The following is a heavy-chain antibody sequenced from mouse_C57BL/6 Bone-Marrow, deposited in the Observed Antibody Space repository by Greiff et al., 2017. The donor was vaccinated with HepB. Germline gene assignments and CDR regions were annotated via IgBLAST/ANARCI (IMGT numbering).Heavy chain of an antibody. V-gene: IGHV5-6*01. Sequence: EVKLVESGGDLVKPGGSLKLSCAASGFTFSSYGMSWVRQTPDKRLEWVATISSGGSYTYYPDSVKGRVTISRDNAKNTLYRQMSSLKSEDTAMYYCASLGWDYYGSGAYWGQGTLVTVSA. CDR2: ISSGGSYT. J-gene: IGHJ3*01. D-gene: IGHD1-1*01. CDR3: ASLGWDYYGSGAY. CDR1: GFTFSSYG.